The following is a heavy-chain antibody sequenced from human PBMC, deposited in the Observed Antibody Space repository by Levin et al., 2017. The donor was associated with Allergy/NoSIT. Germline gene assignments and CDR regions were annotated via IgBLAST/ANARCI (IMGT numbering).Heavy chain of an antibody. V-gene: IGHV6-1*01. Sequence: TLSLTCAISGDSVSSNSAAWNWIRQSPSRGLEWLGRTYYRSKWYNDYAVSVKSRITINPDTSKNQFSLQLNSVTPEDTAVYYCARGGEGNWNYAGLGAFDIWGQGTMVTVSS. CDR3: ARGGEGNWNYAGLGAFDI. CDR1: GDSVSSNSAA. D-gene: IGHD1-7*01. J-gene: IGHJ3*02. CDR2: TYYRSKWYN.